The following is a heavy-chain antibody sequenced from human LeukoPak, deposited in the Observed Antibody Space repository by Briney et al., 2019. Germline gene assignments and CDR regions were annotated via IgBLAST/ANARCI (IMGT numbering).Heavy chain of an antibody. V-gene: IGHV3-33*01. CDR3: ARDHVVDGLVFDY. D-gene: IGHD2-15*01. CDR2: IWYDGSNK. J-gene: IGHJ4*02. CDR1: GFTLSSYG. Sequence: PGESLRLSCAASGFTLSSYGMHWVRRAPGKGLEWVAVIWYDGSNKYYADSVKGRFTISRDNAKNSLYLQMDSLRAEDTGLYYCARDHVVDGLVFDYWGQGALVTVSS.